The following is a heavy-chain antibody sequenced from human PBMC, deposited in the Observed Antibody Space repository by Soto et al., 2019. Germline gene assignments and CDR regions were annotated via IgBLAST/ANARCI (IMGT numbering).Heavy chain of an antibody. J-gene: IGHJ3*02. CDR3: ATARVDIVANDAFDI. CDR1: GDSVSSNSAA. CDR2: TYYRSKWYN. V-gene: IGHV6-1*01. D-gene: IGHD5-12*01. Sequence: RSQTLSLTCAISGDSVSSNSAAWNWIRQSPSRGLEWLGRTYYRSKWYNDYAVSVKSRITINPDTSKNQFSLQLNSVTPEDTAVYYCATARVDIVANDAFDIWGQGTMVTVSS.